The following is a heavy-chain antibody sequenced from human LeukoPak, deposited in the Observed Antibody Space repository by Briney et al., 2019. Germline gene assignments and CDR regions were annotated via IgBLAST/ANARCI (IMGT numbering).Heavy chain of an antibody. CDR1: GFTFSSYA. V-gene: IGHV3-30*04. CDR3: ARGGVGATGSDY. CDR2: ISYDGSNK. J-gene: IGHJ4*02. D-gene: IGHD1-26*01. Sequence: GGSLRLSCAASGFTFSSYAMHWVRQAPGKGLEWVAVISYDGSNKYYADSVKGRFTISRDNSKNTLYLQMNSLRAEDTAVYYCARGGVGATGSDYWGQGTLVTVSS.